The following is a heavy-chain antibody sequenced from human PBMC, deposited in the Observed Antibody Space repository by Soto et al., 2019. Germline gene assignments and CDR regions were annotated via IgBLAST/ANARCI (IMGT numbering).Heavy chain of an antibody. V-gene: IGHV1-24*01. CDR2: FDPEDGET. D-gene: IGHD3-16*01. Sequence: ASVKVSCKVSGYTLTELSIHWVRQAPGKGLEWMGGFDPEDGETIYAQKFQGRVTMTEDTSTDTAYMELSSLRSEDTAVYYCATSSMIMFGGALGYWGQGTLVTVSS. CDR3: ATSSMIMFGGALGY. CDR1: GYTLTELS. J-gene: IGHJ4*02.